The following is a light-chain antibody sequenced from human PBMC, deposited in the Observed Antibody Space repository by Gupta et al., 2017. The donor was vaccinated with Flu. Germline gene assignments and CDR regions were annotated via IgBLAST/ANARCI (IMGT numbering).Light chain of an antibody. V-gene: IGKV3-15*01. CDR3: QQCKSWPLT. Sequence: EIVMTQSPVILSVSPGERVTLSCRASQTVNKDLVWFQQKPGQAPRVLIYSASTRATGIPVRFSGSGSGTEFTLTISSLQSEDVAMYYCQQCKSWPLTFGGGTKVEMK. CDR1: QTVNKD. J-gene: IGKJ4*01. CDR2: SAS.